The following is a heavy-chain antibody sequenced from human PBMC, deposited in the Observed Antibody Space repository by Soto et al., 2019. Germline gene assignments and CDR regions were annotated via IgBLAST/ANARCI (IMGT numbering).Heavy chain of an antibody. CDR3: ARVRDSGRSYYFDY. Sequence: ASVKVSCKASGYTFTSYAMHWVRQAPGQRLEWMGWINAGNGNTKYSQKFQGRVTMTRDTSTSTVYMELSSLRSEDTAVYYCARVRDSGRSYYFDYWGQGTQVTVSS. J-gene: IGHJ4*02. CDR1: GYTFTSYA. CDR2: INAGNGNT. V-gene: IGHV1-3*01. D-gene: IGHD1-26*01.